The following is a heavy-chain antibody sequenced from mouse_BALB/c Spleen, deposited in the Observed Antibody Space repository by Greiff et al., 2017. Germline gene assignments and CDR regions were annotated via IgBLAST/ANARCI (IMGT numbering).Heavy chain of an antibody. CDR2: IRLKSNNYAT. Sequence: EVQLVESGGGLVQPGGSMKLSCVASGFTFSNYWMNWVRQSPEKGLEWVAEIRLKSNNYATHYAESVKERFTISRDYSKSSVYLQMNNLRAEDTGSYYCTLWRGLYFDYWGQGTTLTVSS. J-gene: IGHJ2*01. V-gene: IGHV6-6*02. CDR3: TLWRGLYFDY. D-gene: IGHD1-1*02. CDR1: GFTFSNYW.